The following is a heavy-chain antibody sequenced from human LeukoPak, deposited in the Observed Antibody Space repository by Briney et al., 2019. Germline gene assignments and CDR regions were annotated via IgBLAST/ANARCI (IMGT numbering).Heavy chain of an antibody. CDR1: GYTFTGYY. J-gene: IGHJ3*02. CDR3: ARDRFSADAFDI. Sequence: ASVKVSCKSSGYTFTGYYMHWVRQAPGQGLEWMGGINPNSGGTNYAQKFQGRVTMTRDTSIGTVYMELSRVRSDDTAVYYCARDRFSADAFDIWGQGTMVTVSS. CDR2: INPNSGGT. D-gene: IGHD3-3*02. V-gene: IGHV1-2*02.